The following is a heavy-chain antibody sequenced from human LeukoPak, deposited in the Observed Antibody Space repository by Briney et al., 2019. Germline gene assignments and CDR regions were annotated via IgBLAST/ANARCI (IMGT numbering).Heavy chain of an antibody. Sequence: GGSLRLSCAASGFTFNSYGMLWVRQAPGRGLEWVSYLSSSSTTITYADSVKGRFTISRDNAKNSLYLQMTSLRDEDTAVYYCARDLIAVAGTYDAFDYWGQGTLVTVSS. J-gene: IGHJ4*02. D-gene: IGHD6-19*01. CDR3: ARDLIAVAGTYDAFDY. V-gene: IGHV3-48*02. CDR1: GFTFNSYG. CDR2: LSSSSTTI.